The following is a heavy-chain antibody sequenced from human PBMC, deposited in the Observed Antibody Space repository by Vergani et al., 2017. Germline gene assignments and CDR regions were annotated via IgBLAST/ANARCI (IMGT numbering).Heavy chain of an antibody. CDR3: ARGSPITIFGVVIGDAFDI. CDR1: GFTFSSYA. CDR2: IWYDGSNK. J-gene: IGHJ3*02. D-gene: IGHD3-3*01. V-gene: IGHV3-33*08. Sequence: VQLLESGGGLVQPGGSLRLSCAASGFTFSSYAMSWVRQAPGKGLEWVAVIWYDGSNKYYADSVKGRFTISRDNSKNTLYLQMNSLRAEDTAVYYCARGSPITIFGVVIGDAFDIWGQGTMVTVSS.